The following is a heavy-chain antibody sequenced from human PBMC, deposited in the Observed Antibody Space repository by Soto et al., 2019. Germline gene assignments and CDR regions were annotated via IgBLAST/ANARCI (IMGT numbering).Heavy chain of an antibody. J-gene: IGHJ2*01. Sequence: EVQLVESGGGLVQPGGSLRLSCAASGFTFSTYWMHWVRQAPGKGLVWVSSIDSVGSSTRYADSAKGRFTISRDNSKNXPYLQMNSLGAEDTAVYYCARVPFSQMEYVPWYFDLWGRGTLVIVSS. D-gene: IGHD1-1*01. CDR1: GFTFSTYW. CDR2: IDSVGSST. CDR3: ARVPFSQMEYVPWYFDL. V-gene: IGHV3-74*01.